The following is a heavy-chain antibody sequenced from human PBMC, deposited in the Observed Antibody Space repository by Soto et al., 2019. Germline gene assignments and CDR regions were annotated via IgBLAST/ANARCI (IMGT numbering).Heavy chain of an antibody. CDR1: GYRFACHC. CDR2: IDPSDSQT. Sequence: GESLKISCNVSGYRFACHCITCVRPPPGKGLEWMGRIDPSDSQTYYSPSFRGHVTISVTKSITTVFLQWSSLRASDTAMYYCARQIYDSDTGPNFQYYFDSWGQGNPVTVS. D-gene: IGHD3-22*01. J-gene: IGHJ4*02. V-gene: IGHV5-10-1*01. CDR3: ARQIYDSDTGPNFQYYFDS.